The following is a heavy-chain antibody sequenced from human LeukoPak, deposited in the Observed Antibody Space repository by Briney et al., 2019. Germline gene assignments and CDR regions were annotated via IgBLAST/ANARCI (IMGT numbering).Heavy chain of an antibody. CDR3: ARTKGLRYFDWSVNDAFDI. J-gene: IGHJ3*02. V-gene: IGHV1-18*01. CDR1: GGTFTSYG. CDR2: ISAYNGNT. Sequence: APVKVSCKASGGTFTSYGISWVRQAPGQGLEWMGWISAYNGNTNYAQKLQGRVTMTTDTSTSTAYMELRSLRSDDTAVYYCARTKGLRYFDWSVNDAFDIWGQGTMVTVSS. D-gene: IGHD3-9*01.